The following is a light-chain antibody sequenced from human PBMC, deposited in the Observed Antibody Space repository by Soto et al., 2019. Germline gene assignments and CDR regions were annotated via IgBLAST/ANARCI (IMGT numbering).Light chain of an antibody. V-gene: IGKV1-5*01. CDR1: QSISNW. CDR2: DAP. Sequence: GDRVTITCRASQSISNWLAWYQQKPGKAPKLLIYDAPTLESGVPSRFSASGLGTEFTLTISSLQSEDFATYYCQQYNGYSWTFGQGTKVDIK. J-gene: IGKJ1*01. CDR3: QQYNGYSWT.